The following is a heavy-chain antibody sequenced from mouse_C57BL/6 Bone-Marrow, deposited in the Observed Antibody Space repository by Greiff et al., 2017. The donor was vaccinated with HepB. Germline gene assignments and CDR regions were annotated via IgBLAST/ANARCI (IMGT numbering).Heavy chain of an antibody. J-gene: IGHJ3*01. CDR1: GFSFNTYA. CDR3: VRHETWFAY. Sequence: EVKLLESGGGLVQPKGSLKLSCAASGFSFNTYAMNWVRQAPGKGLEWVARIRSKSNNYATYYADSVKDRFTISRDDSESMLYLQMNNLKTEDTAMYYCVRHETWFAYWGQGTLVTVSA. CDR2: IRSKSNNYAT. V-gene: IGHV10-1*01.